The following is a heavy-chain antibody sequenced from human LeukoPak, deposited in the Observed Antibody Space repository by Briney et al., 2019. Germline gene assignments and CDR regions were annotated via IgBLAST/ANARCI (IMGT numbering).Heavy chain of an antibody. V-gene: IGHV4-38-2*02. CDR2: IYYSGST. Sequence: SETLSLTCTVSGYSISSGYYWGWIRQPPGKGLEWIGSIYYSGSTYYNPSLKSRVTISVDTSKNQFSLKLSSVTAADTAVYYCARLGVGSDYWGQGTLVTVSS. D-gene: IGHD3-3*01. CDR3: ARLGVGSDY. CDR1: GYSISSGYY. J-gene: IGHJ4*02.